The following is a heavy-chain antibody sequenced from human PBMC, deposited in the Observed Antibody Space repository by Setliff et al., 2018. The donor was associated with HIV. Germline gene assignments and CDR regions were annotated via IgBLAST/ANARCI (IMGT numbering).Heavy chain of an antibody. CDR2: ISGSGGST. CDR3: AKKSEDHYSASGTPTPDY. CDR1: GFTFSSYA. Sequence: LRLSCAASGFTFSSYAMSWARQAPGKGLEWVSGISGSGGSTYYGDSVKGRFTISRDNSKNTLYLQLSSLRAEDTALYFCAKKSEDHYSASGTPTPDYWGQGTLVTVSS. J-gene: IGHJ4*02. D-gene: IGHD3-10*01. V-gene: IGHV3-23*01.